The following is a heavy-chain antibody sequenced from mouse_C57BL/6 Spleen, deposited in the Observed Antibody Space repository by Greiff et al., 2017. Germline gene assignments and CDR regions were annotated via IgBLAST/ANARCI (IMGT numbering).Heavy chain of an antibody. D-gene: IGHD1-1*02. CDR3: ERGGSDDWYFDV. J-gene: IGHJ1*03. CDR1: GYSITSDY. CDR2: LSYSGST. V-gene: IGHV3-8*01. Sequence: VQLQESGPGLAKPSQTLSLTCSVTGYSITSDYWNWIRKFPGNKLEYMGYLSYSGSTYYNPSLNSRISITRDTYKDQNNLQLNSVTTEDTATEYCERGGSDDWYFDVWGTGTTVTVSS.